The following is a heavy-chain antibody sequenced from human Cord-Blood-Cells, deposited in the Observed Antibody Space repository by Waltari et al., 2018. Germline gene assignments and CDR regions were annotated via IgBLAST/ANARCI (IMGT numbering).Heavy chain of an antibody. D-gene: IGHD2-15*01. CDR2: INPILGIA. J-gene: IGHJ4*02. Sequence: QVQLVQSGAEVKKPGYSVKVSCKASGGTFSSYAISWVRQAPGQGLEWMGRINPILGIANYAQKCQGRVTITADKSTSTAYMELSSLRSEDTAVYYCARDSPNCSGGSCYYFDYWGQGTLVTVSS. V-gene: IGHV1-69*09. CDR1: GGTFSSYA. CDR3: ARDSPNCSGGSCYYFDY.